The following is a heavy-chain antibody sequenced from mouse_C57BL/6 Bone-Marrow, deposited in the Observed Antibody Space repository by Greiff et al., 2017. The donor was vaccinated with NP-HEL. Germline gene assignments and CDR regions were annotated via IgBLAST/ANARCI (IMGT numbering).Heavy chain of an antibody. CDR3: AKFGYSVHWMDY. V-gene: IGHV14-3*01. Sequence: EVQLQQSVAELVRPGASVKLSCTASGFTIKNTYMHWVKQRPEQGLEWIGRIDPENGNTKYAPKFQGKATITADKSSNTAYLQLSSLTSEDTADYYCAKFGYSVHWMDYWGQGTLVTVSA. D-gene: IGHD2-2*01. J-gene: IGHJ4*01. CDR1: GFTIKNTY. CDR2: IDPENGNT.